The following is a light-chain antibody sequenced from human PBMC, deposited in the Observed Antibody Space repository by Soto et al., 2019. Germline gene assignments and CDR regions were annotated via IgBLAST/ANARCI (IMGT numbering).Light chain of an antibody. J-gene: IGLJ2*01. CDR2: KHT. V-gene: IGLV3-27*01. CDR3: YSAADNVGV. CDR1: LLAKKY. Sequence: SYELTQPSSVSVYPGQTARITCSGDLLAKKYARWFQQKPGQAPVLVIYKHTERPSGIPERFSGSTSGTTVTLTISGAQVEDEADYYCYSAADNVGVFGGGTKVTVL.